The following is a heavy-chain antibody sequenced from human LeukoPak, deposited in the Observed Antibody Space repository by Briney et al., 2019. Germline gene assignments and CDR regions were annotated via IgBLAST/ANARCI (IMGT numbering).Heavy chain of an antibody. CDR3: ARIAKTCSGGSCYWLFDY. Sequence: PSETLSLTCTVAGGSISSSSNFWGWIRQPPGKGLEWIGSIYYSGSTYYNPSLKSRVTISVDTSKNQFSLKLSSVTAADTAVYFCARIAKTCSGGSCYWLFDYWGQGTLVTVSS. CDR1: GGSISSSSNF. CDR2: IYYSGST. V-gene: IGHV4-39*01. J-gene: IGHJ4*02. D-gene: IGHD2-15*01.